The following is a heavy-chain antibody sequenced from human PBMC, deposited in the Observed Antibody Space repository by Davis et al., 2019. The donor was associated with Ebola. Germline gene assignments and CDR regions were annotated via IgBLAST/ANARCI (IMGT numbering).Heavy chain of an antibody. J-gene: IGHJ4*02. CDR3: TSTTVSKGDY. D-gene: IGHD4-17*01. CDR1: GFTFSGSA. Sequence: PGGSLRLSCAAYGFTFSGSAMHWVRQASGKGLEWVGRIRSKANSYATAYAASVKGRFTISRDDSKNTAYLQMNSLKTEDTAVYYCTSTTVSKGDYWGQGTLVTVSS. V-gene: IGHV3-73*01. CDR2: IRSKANSYAT.